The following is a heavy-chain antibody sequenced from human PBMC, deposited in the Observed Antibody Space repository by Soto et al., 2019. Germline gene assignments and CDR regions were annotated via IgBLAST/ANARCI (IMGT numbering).Heavy chain of an antibody. Sequence: VGSLRLSCAASGFTFSNAGMSWVRQAPGKGLEWVGRRKSKTDGRTTDYAALVKGRFTIPRDDSKNTLYLQMNSLKTEDTAVYYCTTDPRLPMVRGVIITTGYYYGMDVWGQGTTVTVS. CDR1: GFTFSNAG. CDR2: RKSKTDGRTT. D-gene: IGHD3-10*01. V-gene: IGHV3-15*01. CDR3: TTDPRLPMVRGVIITTGYYYGMDV. J-gene: IGHJ6*02.